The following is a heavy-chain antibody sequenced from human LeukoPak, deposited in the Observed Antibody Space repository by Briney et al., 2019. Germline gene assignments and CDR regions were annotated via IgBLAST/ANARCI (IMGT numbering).Heavy chain of an antibody. Sequence: SETLSLTCAVSDDSFSSHYWTWIRQPPGKGLEWIGYISYIGTTNYNLSLKSRVTISIDTSKNQFSLKLSSVTAADTAVYYCARDLVTVTKGFDIWGQGTMVSVSS. CDR3: ARDLVTVTKGFDI. V-gene: IGHV4-59*11. CDR1: DDSFSSHY. J-gene: IGHJ3*02. CDR2: ISYIGTT. D-gene: IGHD4-17*01.